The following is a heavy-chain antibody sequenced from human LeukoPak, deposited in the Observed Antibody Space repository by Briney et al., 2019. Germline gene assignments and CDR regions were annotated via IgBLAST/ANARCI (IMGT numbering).Heavy chain of an antibody. CDR3: ARDFGIVGAPLSNNWFDP. CDR1: GGSFSGYY. V-gene: IGHV4-34*01. Sequence: MTSETLSLTCAVYGGSFSGYYWGWIRQPPGKGLEWIGSFYYSGSTYYNPSLKSRVTISVDTSKNQFSLQLNSVTPEDTAVYYCARDFGIVGAPLSNNWFDPWGQGTLVTVSS. CDR2: FYYSGST. J-gene: IGHJ5*02. D-gene: IGHD1-26*01.